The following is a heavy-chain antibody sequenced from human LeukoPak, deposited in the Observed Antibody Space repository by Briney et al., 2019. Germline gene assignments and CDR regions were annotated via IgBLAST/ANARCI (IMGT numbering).Heavy chain of an antibody. J-gene: IGHJ4*02. V-gene: IGHV4-59*01. Sequence: GPLSLTSLVPVDSSGSSYGTWSRRPPGKGLGWIGYFYYSGSTNYNPSLKSRVTISVDTSKNQFSLKLSSVTAADTAVYYCARSPLAYYYDSSGYFDYWGQGTLVTVSS. CDR1: VDSSGSSY. D-gene: IGHD3-22*01. CDR2: FYYSGST. CDR3: ARSPLAYYYDSSGYFDY.